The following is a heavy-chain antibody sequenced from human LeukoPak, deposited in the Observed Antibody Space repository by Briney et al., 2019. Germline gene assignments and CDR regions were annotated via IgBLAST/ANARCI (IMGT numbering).Heavy chain of an antibody. J-gene: IGHJ4*02. CDR2: INPNSGGT. V-gene: IGHV1-2*06. Sequence: ASVKVSCKASGYIFTGYCMHWVRQAPGQGLEWMGRINPNSGGTNYAQKFQGRVTMASDTSISTAYMELRRLRSDDTAVYYCARDISGSYVFNYWGRGPLVTVSS. CDR3: ARDISGSYVFNY. D-gene: IGHD1-26*01. CDR1: GYIFTGYC.